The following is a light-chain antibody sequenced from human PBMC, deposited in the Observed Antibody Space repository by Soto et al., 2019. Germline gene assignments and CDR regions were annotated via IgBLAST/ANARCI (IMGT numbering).Light chain of an antibody. CDR3: QQRSNWLIT. V-gene: IGKV3-11*01. J-gene: IGKJ5*01. CDR2: DAS. CDR1: QSVSSY. Sequence: EIWGTQSPTTLALSPGERATLSCRASQSVSSYLALYQQKPGQAPRLLIYDASNRATGIPARFSGSGSGTDFSLTISILEPADFAVYYCQQRSNWLITFGQGTRLEIK.